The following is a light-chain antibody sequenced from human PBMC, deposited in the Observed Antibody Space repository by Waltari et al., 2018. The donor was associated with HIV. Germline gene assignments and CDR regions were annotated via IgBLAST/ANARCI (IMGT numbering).Light chain of an antibody. CDR1: SSNIGSNT. J-gene: IGLJ3*02. Sequence: QSVLTQPPSISGAPGQRVTISCSRSSSNIGSNTVNGYRECAGTTPKVLSNSANRRPSGVPDRFSGSKSGTSASLAISGVQAEDEADYHCAAWDDRLKAVLFGGGTELTVL. CDR3: AAWDDRLKAVL. V-gene: IGLV1-44*01. CDR2: SAN.